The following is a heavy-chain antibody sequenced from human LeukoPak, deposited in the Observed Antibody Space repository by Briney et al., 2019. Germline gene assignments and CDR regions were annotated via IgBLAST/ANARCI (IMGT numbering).Heavy chain of an antibody. J-gene: IGHJ4*02. Sequence: GGSLRLSCAASGFIFSNYAMSWVRQAPGKGLEWVSAISGSGGSTYYADSVKGRFTISRDNSKNTLYLQMNSLRAEDTAVYYCAKVPIVVVVAALGYYFDYWGQGTLVTVSS. CDR3: AKVPIVVVVAALGYYFDY. D-gene: IGHD2-15*01. CDR1: GFIFSNYA. V-gene: IGHV3-23*01. CDR2: ISGSGGST.